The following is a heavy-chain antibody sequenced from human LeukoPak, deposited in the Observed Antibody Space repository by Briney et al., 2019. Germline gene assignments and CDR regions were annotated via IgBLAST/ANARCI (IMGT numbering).Heavy chain of an antibody. CDR3: ARLKKEGVWLFSFDAFDI. D-gene: IGHD3-9*01. CDR1: GGSISSGDYY. CDR2: INHSGST. J-gene: IGHJ3*02. V-gene: IGHV4-39*07. Sequence: PSETLSLTCTVSGGSISSGDYYWSWIRQPPGKGLEWIGEINHSGSTNYNPSLKSRVTISVDTSKNQFSLKLSSVTAADTAVYYCARLKKEGVWLFSFDAFDIWGQGTMVTVSS.